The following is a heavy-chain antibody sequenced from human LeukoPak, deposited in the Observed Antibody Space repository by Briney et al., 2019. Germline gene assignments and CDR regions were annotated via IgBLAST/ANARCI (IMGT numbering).Heavy chain of an antibody. CDR1: GFTFSSYW. CDR2: IKQDGSEG. Sequence: PGGSLRLSCAASGFTFSSYWMTWVRQAPGKGLEWVANIKQDGSEGNCVDSVKGRFTISRDNAKNSLYLQMNTLRDEDTAVYYCATGAGCGYWGQGTLVTVSS. CDR3: ATGAGCGY. J-gene: IGHJ4*02. V-gene: IGHV3-7*03. D-gene: IGHD6-19*01.